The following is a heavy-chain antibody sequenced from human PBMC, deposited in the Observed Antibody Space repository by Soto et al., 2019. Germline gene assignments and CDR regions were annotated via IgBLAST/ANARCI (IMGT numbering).Heavy chain of an antibody. CDR2: IDTTGSTT. D-gene: IGHD2-15*01. V-gene: IGHV3-74*01. Sequence: VQLVESGGGLVQPGGSLRLSCVASEFSFSTYWMHWVRQAPGKGLMWVARIDTTGSTTTYADSVQGRFTISRDNAKHTMYLQMNSVRDEDTAIYFCASVSAAQYYYGMDAWGQGTKVTVS. CDR3: ASVSAAQYYYGMDA. CDR1: EFSFSTYW. J-gene: IGHJ6*02.